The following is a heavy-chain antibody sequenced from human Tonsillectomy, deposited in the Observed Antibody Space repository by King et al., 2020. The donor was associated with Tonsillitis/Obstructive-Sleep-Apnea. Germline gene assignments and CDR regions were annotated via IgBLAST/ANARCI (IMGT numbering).Heavy chain of an antibody. D-gene: IGHD6-19*01. V-gene: IGHV3-23*04. CDR2: ISGSGDST. CDR3: AKDLRSSCWYRLTFDY. CDR1: GFSFSTYA. Sequence: VQLVESGGGLVQPGGSLRLSCAASGFSFSTYAMNWVRQAPGKGLEWVSAISGSGDSTYYADSVKGRFTISRDNSMNTLYLQMNSLRAEDTAVYYCAKDLRSSCWYRLTFDYWGQGALVTVSS. J-gene: IGHJ4*02.